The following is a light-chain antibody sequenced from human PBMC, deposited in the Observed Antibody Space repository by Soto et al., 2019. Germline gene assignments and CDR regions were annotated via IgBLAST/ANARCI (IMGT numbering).Light chain of an antibody. CDR2: GAS. V-gene: IGKV3-20*01. J-gene: IGKJ4*01. CDR1: QSVSSSY. Sequence: VVWQSPGTLALSKGERASLSCRASQSVSSSYLAWYQQKPGQAPRLLIYGASSRATGIPDRCSGSGSGTDFTLTISRLEPEDFAVYYCQQYGSSPPFGGGTKVDIK. CDR3: QQYGSSPP.